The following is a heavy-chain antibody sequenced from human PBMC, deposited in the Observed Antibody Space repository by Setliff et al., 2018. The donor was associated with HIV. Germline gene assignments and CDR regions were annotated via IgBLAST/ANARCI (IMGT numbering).Heavy chain of an antibody. CDR3: AKGVRGYNKGGLDH. CDR1: GGSIKNGTSS. CDR2: IYTSGTT. V-gene: IGHV4-61*09. Sequence: KTSETLSLTCSVSGGSIKNGTSSWTWIRQPAGKGLEWIGHIYTSGTTNYNSSLNSRVTISVDTSKNQFSLKLTSVTAADTAVYYCAKGVRGYNKGGLDHWGQGTLVTVSS. J-gene: IGHJ4*02. D-gene: IGHD5-18*01.